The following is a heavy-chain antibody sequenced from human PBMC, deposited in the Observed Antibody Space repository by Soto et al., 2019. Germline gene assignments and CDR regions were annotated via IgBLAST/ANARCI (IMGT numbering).Heavy chain of an antibody. J-gene: IGHJ3*02. V-gene: IGHV1-18*01. Sequence: QVQLVQSGDEVKKPGASVKVSCKASGYTFNRYGISWVRQAPGQGLEWMGWISTYNDKTNHTQKFQGRVTMTKDTSTSTVDMELRSLRSDDTAVYSCARAGSIDDAFDIWGQGTMVIVSS. D-gene: IGHD6-6*01. CDR2: ISTYNDKT. CDR1: GYTFNRYG. CDR3: ARAGSIDDAFDI.